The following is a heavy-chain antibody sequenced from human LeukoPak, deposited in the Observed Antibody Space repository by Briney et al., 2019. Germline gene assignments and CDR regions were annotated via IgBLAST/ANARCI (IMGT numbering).Heavy chain of an antibody. V-gene: IGHV1-8*02. J-gene: IGHJ6*02. CDR3: AWRDYYYGMDV. Sequence: ASVKVSCKASGGTFSSYAISWVRQATGQGLEWMGWMNPNSGNTGYAQKFQGRVTMTRNTSISTAYMELSSLRSEDTAVYYCAWRDYYYGMDVWGQGTTVTVSS. D-gene: IGHD3-3*01. CDR2: MNPNSGNT. CDR1: GGTFSSYA.